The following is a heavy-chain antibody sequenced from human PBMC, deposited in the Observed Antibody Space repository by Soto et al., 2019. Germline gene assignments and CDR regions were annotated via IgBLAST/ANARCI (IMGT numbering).Heavy chain of an antibody. CDR2: IYYSGST. V-gene: IGHV4-30-4*01. CDR3: EIFVCFWSGYYLQWCYP. CDR1: GGSISSGDYY. D-gene: IGHD3-3*01. Sequence: TLSLTGTVSGGSISSGDYYWSWIRQPPGKGLDWIGYIYYSGSTYYNPSLKSRVTISVDTSKNQFSLKLSSVTAAATAVYCCEIFVCFWSGYYLQWCYPWGQGTLVSVS. J-gene: IGHJ5*02.